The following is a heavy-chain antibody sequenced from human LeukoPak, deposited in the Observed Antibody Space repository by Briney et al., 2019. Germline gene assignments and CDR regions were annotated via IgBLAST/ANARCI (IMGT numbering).Heavy chain of an antibody. CDR2: IYYSGST. Sequence: SETLSITCTVSGGSVSSGSYYWSWIRQPPGKGLEWIGYIYYSGSTNYNPSLKSRVTISVDTSKNQFSLKLSSVTAADTAVYYCARAVLLWFGESPGFDYWGQGTLVTVSS. CDR1: GGSVSSGSYY. J-gene: IGHJ4*02. CDR3: ARAVLLWFGESPGFDY. V-gene: IGHV4-61*01. D-gene: IGHD3-10*01.